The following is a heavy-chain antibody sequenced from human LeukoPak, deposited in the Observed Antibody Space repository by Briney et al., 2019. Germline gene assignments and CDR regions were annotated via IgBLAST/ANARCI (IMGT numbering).Heavy chain of an antibody. V-gene: IGHV1-2*02. Sequence: ASVKVSCKASGYTFIVHYIQWVRQAPGQGLEWVGWINPNSGGTNYAQKFQGRVTMTRDTSISTAYMELSRLRFDDTAVYYCARGGGYSGTKPFDYWGQGTLVTVSS. J-gene: IGHJ4*02. D-gene: IGHD5-12*01. CDR1: GYTFIVHY. CDR2: INPNSGGT. CDR3: ARGGGYSGTKPFDY.